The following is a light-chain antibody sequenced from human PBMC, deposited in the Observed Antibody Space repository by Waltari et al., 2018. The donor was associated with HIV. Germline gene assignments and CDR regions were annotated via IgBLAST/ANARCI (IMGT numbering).Light chain of an antibody. CDR1: QSIISY. CDR3: QQSYSTLMYT. Sequence: DIQMTQSPSSLSASVGDRVTITCRASQSIISYLNWYQQKPGKAPKLLIYAASSLQSGVPSRFSGSGSGTDFTLTISSLQPEDFATYYCQQSYSTLMYTFGQGTKLEIK. J-gene: IGKJ2*01. CDR2: AAS. V-gene: IGKV1-39*01.